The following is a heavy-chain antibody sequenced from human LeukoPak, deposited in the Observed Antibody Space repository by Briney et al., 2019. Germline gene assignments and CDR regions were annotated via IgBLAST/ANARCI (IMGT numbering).Heavy chain of an antibody. Sequence: SETLSLTCTVSGGSISSASYYWGWIRQPPGKGLDWIGSIYYSGSTYYNPSLKNRVTISVDTSKNQFSLKLTSVTAADTAVYYCARHPSLSYCRFDPGGQGTLVTVSS. CDR3: ARHPSLSYCRFDP. V-gene: IGHV4-39*01. J-gene: IGHJ5*02. CDR1: GGSISSASYY. D-gene: IGHD2-15*01. CDR2: IYYSGST.